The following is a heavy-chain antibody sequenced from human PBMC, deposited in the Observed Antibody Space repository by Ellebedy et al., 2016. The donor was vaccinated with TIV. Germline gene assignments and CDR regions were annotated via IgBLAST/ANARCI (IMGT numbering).Heavy chain of an antibody. V-gene: IGHV3-7*03. CDR2: INQDGSEI. J-gene: IGHJ4*02. CDR3: ARGDVVYYYGSGSYSNYFDY. Sequence: PGGSLRLSCAASGFTFSSYWMSWVRQAPGKGLEWVATINQDGSEIYYVDSVKGRFTISRDNAKNSLCLQMNSLRAEDTAVYYCARGDVVYYYGSGSYSNYFDYWGLGTLVTVSS. D-gene: IGHD3-10*01. CDR1: GFTFSSYW.